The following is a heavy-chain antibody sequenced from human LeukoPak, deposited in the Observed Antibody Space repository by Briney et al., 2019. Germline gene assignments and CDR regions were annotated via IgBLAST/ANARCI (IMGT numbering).Heavy chain of an antibody. J-gene: IGHJ5*01. CDR2: VYYSGSI. Sequence: SETLSLTCTVSGGSITAGNPHWGWIRQPPGKGLEWIGSVYYSGSIFSDTSHKSRVTISGDTSKNQFSLSLSSVTAADTAVYYCARLNPGYVTAPHDSWGQGMLVTVSS. CDR3: ARLNPGYVTAPHDS. D-gene: IGHD3-16*01. CDR1: GGSITAGNPH. V-gene: IGHV4-39*01.